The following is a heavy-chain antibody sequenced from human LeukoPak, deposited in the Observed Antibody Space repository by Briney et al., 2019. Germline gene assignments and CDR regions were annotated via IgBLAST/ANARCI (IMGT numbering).Heavy chain of an antibody. J-gene: IGHJ5*02. Sequence: GGSLRLSCAASGFTFSSYAMSWVRQAPGKGLEWVSAISGSGPYTFYTDSVKGRFTISRDSSKNTLYLQMNSLRAEDTAVHYCAKMAIVGNWFDPWGQGTLVTVSS. V-gene: IGHV3-23*01. D-gene: IGHD5-12*01. CDR3: AKMAIVGNWFDP. CDR1: GFTFSSYA. CDR2: ISGSGPYT.